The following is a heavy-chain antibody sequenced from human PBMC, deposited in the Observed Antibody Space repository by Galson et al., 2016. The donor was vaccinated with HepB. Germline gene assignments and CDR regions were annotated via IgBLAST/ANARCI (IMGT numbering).Heavy chain of an antibody. Sequence: ETLSLTCAVSGGSIDYYHWSWIRQPPGKGLEWIGYIYYTGTTNYNPSLKSRVTISVDTSKNHFSLNLNSVTAADTAIYYCARDRGPYGAGGRFDPWGQGTLVTVSS. D-gene: IGHD4/OR15-4a*01. CDR1: GGSIDYYH. CDR3: ARDRGPYGAGGRFDP. J-gene: IGHJ5*02. V-gene: IGHV4-59*01. CDR2: IYYTGTT.